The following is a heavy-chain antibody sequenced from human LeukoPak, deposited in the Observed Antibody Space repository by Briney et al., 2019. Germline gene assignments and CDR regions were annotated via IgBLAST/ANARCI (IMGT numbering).Heavy chain of an antibody. CDR3: ARYPGRITIFGVVIRANWFDP. CDR1: GGSISSSNW. J-gene: IGHJ5*02. D-gene: IGHD3-3*01. CDR2: IYHGGST. Sequence: SGALSLTCAVSGGSISSSNWWSWVRQPPGKGLEWIGEIYHGGSTNYNPSLKSRVTISVDKSKNQFSLKLSSVTAADTAVYYCARYPGRITIFGVVIRANWFDPWGQGTLVTVSS. V-gene: IGHV4-4*02.